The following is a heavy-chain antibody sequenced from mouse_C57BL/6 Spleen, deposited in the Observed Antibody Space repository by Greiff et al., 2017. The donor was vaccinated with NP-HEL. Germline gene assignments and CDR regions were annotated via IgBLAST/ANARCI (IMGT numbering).Heavy chain of an antibody. CDR1: GFTFSDYY. CDR2: INYDGSST. D-gene: IGHD2-1*01. V-gene: IGHV5-16*01. J-gene: IGHJ3*01. CDR3: ARDGFYSGFAY. Sequence: DVKLVESEGGLVQPGSSMKLSCTASGFTFSDYYMAWVRQVPEKGLEWVANINYDGSSTYYLDSLKSRFIISRDNAKNILYLQMSSLKSEDTATYYCARDGFYSGFAYWGQGTLVTVSA.